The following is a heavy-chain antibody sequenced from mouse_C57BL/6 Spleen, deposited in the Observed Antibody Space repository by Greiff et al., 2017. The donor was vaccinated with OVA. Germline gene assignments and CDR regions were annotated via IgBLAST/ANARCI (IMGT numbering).Heavy chain of an antibody. CDR3: ARRDYGSSYAMDY. Sequence: EVKVVESGGGLVQPGGSLKLSCAASGFTFSDYYMYWVRQTPEKRLEWVAYISNGGGSTYYPDTVKGRFTISRDNAKNTLYLQMSRLKSEDTAMYYCARRDYGSSYAMDYWGQGTSVTVSS. CDR2: ISNGGGST. V-gene: IGHV5-12*01. J-gene: IGHJ4*01. D-gene: IGHD1-1*01. CDR1: GFTFSDYY.